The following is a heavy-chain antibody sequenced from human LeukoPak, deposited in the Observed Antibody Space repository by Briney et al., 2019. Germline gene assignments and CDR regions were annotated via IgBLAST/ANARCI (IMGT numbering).Heavy chain of an antibody. Sequence: ASVKVSCKASGYTFTSYGISWVRQAPGQGLDWMGWISAYNGNTNYAQKLQGRVTMTTDTSTSTAYMELRSLRSDDTAVYYCARDFYDILTGRRHWFDPWAREPWSPSPQ. J-gene: IGHJ5*02. V-gene: IGHV1-18*01. D-gene: IGHD3-9*01. CDR3: ARDFYDILTGRRHWFDP. CDR2: ISAYNGNT. CDR1: GYTFTSYG.